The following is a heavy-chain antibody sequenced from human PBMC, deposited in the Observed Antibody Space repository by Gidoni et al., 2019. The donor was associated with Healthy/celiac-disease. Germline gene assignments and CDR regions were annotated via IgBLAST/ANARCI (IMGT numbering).Heavy chain of an antibody. CDR1: GFPFSSYS. J-gene: IGHJ4*02. CDR3: AYGSGSYAPAYGY. Sequence: EVQLVESGGGLVQPGGSLSLSCAASGFPFSSYSMNWVRQAPGKGLEWVSYISSSSSTIYYADSVKGRFTISRDNAKNSLYLQMNSLRAEDTAVYYCAYGSGSYAPAYGYWGQGTLVTVSS. CDR2: ISSSSSTI. V-gene: IGHV3-48*01. D-gene: IGHD3-10*01.